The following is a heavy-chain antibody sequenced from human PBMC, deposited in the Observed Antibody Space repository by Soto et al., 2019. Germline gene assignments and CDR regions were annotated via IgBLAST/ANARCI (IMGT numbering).Heavy chain of an antibody. CDR3: ARHTRHSGYDPGVYYYYYMDV. V-gene: IGHV5-51*01. CDR1: GYSFTSYW. Sequence: GESLKISCKGSGYSFTSYWIGWVRQMPGKGLEWMGIIYPGDSDTRYSPSFQGQVTISADKSISTAYLQWSSLKASDTAMYYCARHTRHSGYDPGVYYYYYMDVWGKGTTVTVSS. J-gene: IGHJ6*03. D-gene: IGHD5-12*01. CDR2: IYPGDSDT.